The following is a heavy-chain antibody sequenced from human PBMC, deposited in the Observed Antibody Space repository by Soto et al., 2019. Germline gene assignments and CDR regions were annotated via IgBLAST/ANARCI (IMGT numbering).Heavy chain of an antibody. J-gene: IGHJ4*02. V-gene: IGHV4-59*08. D-gene: IGHD5-18*01. Sequence: QVQLQESGPGLVKPSETLSLTCTVSGGSISSYYWSWIRQPPGKGLEWIGYIYYSGSTNYNPSLKSRVTISVDTSKNQFSLKLSSVTAADTAVYYCARHPDPYSYYFDYWGQGTLVTVSS. CDR3: ARHPDPYSYYFDY. CDR2: IYYSGST. CDR1: GGSISSYY.